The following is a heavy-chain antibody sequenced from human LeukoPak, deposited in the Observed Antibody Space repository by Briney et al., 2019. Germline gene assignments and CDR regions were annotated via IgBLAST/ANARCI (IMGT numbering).Heavy chain of an antibody. CDR2: INHSGST. D-gene: IGHD2-2*01. J-gene: IGHJ3*02. CDR3: ARDRIQIPAATDDAFDI. CDR1: GGSFSGYC. V-gene: IGHV4-34*01. Sequence: SETLSLTCAVYGGSFSGYCWSWIRQPPGKGLEWIGEINHSGSTNYNPSLKSRVTISVNTSKNQFSLKLSSVTAADTAVYYCARDRIQIPAATDDAFDIWGQGTMVTVSS.